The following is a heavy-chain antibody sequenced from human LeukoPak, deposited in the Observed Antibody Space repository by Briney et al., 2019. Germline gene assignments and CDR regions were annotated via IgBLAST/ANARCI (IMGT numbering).Heavy chain of an antibody. D-gene: IGHD6-6*01. Sequence: SETLSLTCTVSGGSISSYYWSWIRQPPGKGLEWIGYIYYSGSTNYNPSLKSRVTISVDTSKNQFSLKLSSVTAADTAVYYCAREEGSARPIDYGGQGTLVTVS. CDR1: GGSISSYY. CDR3: AREEGSARPIDY. CDR2: IYYSGST. V-gene: IGHV4-59*01. J-gene: IGHJ4*02.